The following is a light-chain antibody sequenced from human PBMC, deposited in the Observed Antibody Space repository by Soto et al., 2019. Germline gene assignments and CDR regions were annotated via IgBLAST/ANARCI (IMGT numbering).Light chain of an antibody. Sequence: QSALTQPASVSGSPGQSITISCSGTSSDIGGYNYVCWYQQHPATAPKLVIYDVSNRPSGVSNRFSGSKSGNTASLTISGLQAEDEADYYCTSYISSITHVVFGGGTKLTVL. CDR2: DVS. J-gene: IGLJ2*01. V-gene: IGLV2-14*01. CDR1: SSDIGGYNY. CDR3: TSYISSITHVV.